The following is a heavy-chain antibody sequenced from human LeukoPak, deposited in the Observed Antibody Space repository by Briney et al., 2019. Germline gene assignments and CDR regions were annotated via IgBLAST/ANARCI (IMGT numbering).Heavy chain of an antibody. Sequence: GGSLRLSCAASGFTFLSSAMGWVRQAPGKGLEWVSAISGSGGSTYYADSVKGRFTISRDTSQNTLYLQMTRLRAEDKAVIYCGKRVYDYVWVSYQYAWGQGSLVTVSS. D-gene: IGHD3-16*01. CDR2: ISGSGGST. CDR1: GFTFLSSA. J-gene: IGHJ4*02. V-gene: IGHV3-23*01. CDR3: GKRVYDYVWVSYQYA.